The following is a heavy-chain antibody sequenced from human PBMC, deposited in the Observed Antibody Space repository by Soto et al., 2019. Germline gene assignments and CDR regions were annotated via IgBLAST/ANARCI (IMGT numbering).Heavy chain of an antibody. J-gene: IGHJ3*02. CDR2: ISSSGSTI. V-gene: IGHV3-11*01. D-gene: IGHD2-15*01. Sequence: GGSLRLSCAASGFTFSDYYMSWIRQAPGKGLEWVSYISSSGSTIYYADSVKGRFTISRDNAKNSLYLQMNSLRAEDTAVYYCARGAYCSGGSCPPSPAFDIWGQGTMVTVSS. CDR3: ARGAYCSGGSCPPSPAFDI. CDR1: GFTFSDYY.